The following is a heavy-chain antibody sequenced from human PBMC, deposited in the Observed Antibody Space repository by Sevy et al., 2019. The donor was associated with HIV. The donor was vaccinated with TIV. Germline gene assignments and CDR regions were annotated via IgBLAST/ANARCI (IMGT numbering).Heavy chain of an antibody. CDR3: ARGGEWEPFFAY. J-gene: IGHJ4*02. V-gene: IGHV3-11*01. CDR1: GFTFSDYY. CDR2: IRSGGSTT. Sequence: GGSLRLSCAVSGFTFSDYYMSWIRQAPGKGLEWLSYIRSGGSTTYYADFVKGRFTMSTDNAKNALYLHMSSMRAEDTAFYYCARGGEWEPFFAYWGQGTLVTVSS. D-gene: IGHD1-26*01.